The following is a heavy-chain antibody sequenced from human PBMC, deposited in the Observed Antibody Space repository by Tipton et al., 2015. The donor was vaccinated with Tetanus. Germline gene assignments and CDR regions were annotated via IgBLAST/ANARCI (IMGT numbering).Heavy chain of an antibody. J-gene: IGHJ3*02. D-gene: IGHD4-11*01. CDR3: ARNVYTVTNDAFDI. CDR2: IHHSGLA. V-gene: IGHV4-30-4*01. Sequence: TLSLTCTVSGDSVSTGNFYWCWIRQPPAKGLEWIAFIHHSGLAFSKPSLKSRVSISIDTSQNQFSLRMTSVTAADTAVYFCARNVYTVTNDAFDIWGHGTLVYVSS. CDR1: GDSVSTGNFY.